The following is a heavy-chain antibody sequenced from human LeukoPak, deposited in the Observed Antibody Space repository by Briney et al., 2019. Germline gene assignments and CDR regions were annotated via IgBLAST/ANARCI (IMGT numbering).Heavy chain of an antibody. Sequence: ASVTVSCKASGGTFSSYAISWVRQAPGQGLEWMGGIIPIFGTANYAQKFQGRVTMTEDTSTDTAYMELSSLRSEDTAVYYCATDNLYGPWGQGTLVTVSS. D-gene: IGHD2-2*02. CDR1: GGTFSSYA. J-gene: IGHJ5*02. CDR3: ATDNLYGP. CDR2: IIPIFGTA. V-gene: IGHV1-69*06.